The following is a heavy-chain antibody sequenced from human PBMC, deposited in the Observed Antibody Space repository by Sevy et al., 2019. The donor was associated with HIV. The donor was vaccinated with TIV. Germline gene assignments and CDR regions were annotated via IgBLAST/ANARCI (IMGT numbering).Heavy chain of an antibody. Sequence: GGSLRLSCAASGFTFSSYGMHWVRHAPGKGLEWVAFIRYDGSNKYYADSVKGRFTISRDNSKNTLYLQMNSLRAEDTAVYYCANDSYSSGRDDVDYWGQGTLVTVSS. J-gene: IGHJ4*02. CDR3: ANDSYSSGRDDVDY. V-gene: IGHV3-30*02. CDR1: GFTFSSYG. CDR2: IRYDGSNK. D-gene: IGHD6-19*01.